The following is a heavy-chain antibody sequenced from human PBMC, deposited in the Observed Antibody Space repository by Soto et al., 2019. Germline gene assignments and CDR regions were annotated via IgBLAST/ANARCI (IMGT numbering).Heavy chain of an antibody. CDR3: ASDRFRGTYYLRGVTYFFEE. D-gene: IGHD1-26*01. V-gene: IGHV3-7*03. Sequence: GGSLRLSCAASGFTFSSYWMSWVRQAPGEGLEWVANIKQDGSEKYYVDSVKGRFTISRDNAKNSLYLQMNSLRAEDTAVYYCASDRFRGTYYLRGVTYFFEEWGQGA. J-gene: IGHJ4*02. CDR2: IKQDGSEK. CDR1: GFTFSSYW.